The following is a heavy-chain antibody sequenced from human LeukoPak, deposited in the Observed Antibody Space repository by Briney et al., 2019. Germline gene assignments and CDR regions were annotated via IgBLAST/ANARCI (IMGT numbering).Heavy chain of an antibody. J-gene: IGHJ4*02. CDR3: ARSPTVAAGTAMTFDI. Sequence: GGSLRLSCAASGFTFSSHAMSWVRQAPGKGLEWVSGISYSGGSTYYADSVKGRFTISRDNSKNTLYLQMSSLRAEDTAMYYCARSPTVAAGTAMTFDIWGQGTLVTVSS. CDR2: ISYSGGST. D-gene: IGHD6-19*01. V-gene: IGHV3-23*01. CDR1: GFTFSSHA.